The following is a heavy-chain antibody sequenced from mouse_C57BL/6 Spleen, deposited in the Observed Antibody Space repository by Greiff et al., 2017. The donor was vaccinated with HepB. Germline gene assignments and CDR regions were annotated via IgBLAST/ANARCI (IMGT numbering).Heavy chain of an antibody. Sequence: QVQLQQSGTELVKPGASVKLSCKASGYTFTSYWMHWVKQRPGQGLEWIGNINPSNGGTNYNEKFKSKATLTVDKSSSTAYMQLSSLTSEDSAVYYCARRGMTAQATPYAMDYWGQGTSVTVSS. CDR1: GYTFTSYW. J-gene: IGHJ4*01. V-gene: IGHV1-53*01. CDR3: ARRGMTAQATPYAMDY. CDR2: INPSNGGT. D-gene: IGHD3-2*02.